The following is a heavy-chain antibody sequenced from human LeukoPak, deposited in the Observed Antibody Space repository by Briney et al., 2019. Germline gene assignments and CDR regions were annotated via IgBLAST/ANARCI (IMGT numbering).Heavy chain of an antibody. CDR2: ISYDGSNK. J-gene: IGHJ4*02. Sequence: PGRSLRLSCAASGFTFSSYGMHWVRQAPGKGLEWVAVISYDGSNKYYADSVKGRFTISRDNSKNTLYLQMNSLRAEDTAMYYCARRAGDYSHPYDYWGQGTLVTVSS. D-gene: IGHD3-22*01. V-gene: IGHV3-30*03. CDR1: GFTFSSYG. CDR3: ARRAGDYSHPYDY.